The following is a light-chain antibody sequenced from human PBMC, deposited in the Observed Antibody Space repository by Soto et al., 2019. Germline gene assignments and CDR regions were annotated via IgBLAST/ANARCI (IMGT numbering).Light chain of an antibody. CDR2: EGS. CDR3: CSYAGSSTYG. J-gene: IGLJ1*01. Sequence: QSVLTPPASVSGSPGESIAISCTGTSSDVGSYNLVSWYQQHPGKAPKLMIYEGSKRPSGVSNRFSGSKSGNTASLTISGLQAEDEAHYYCCSYAGSSTYGFGTGTKV. V-gene: IGLV2-23*01. CDR1: SSDVGSYNL.